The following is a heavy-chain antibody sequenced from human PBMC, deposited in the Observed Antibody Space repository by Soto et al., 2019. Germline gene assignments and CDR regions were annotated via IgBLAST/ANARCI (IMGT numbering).Heavy chain of an antibody. CDR1: GGSISSSSYY. J-gene: IGHJ5*02. CDR3: ARESNDFWSGFNNDGFDP. V-gene: IGHV4-39*02. D-gene: IGHD3-3*01. Sequence: SETLSLTCTVSGGSISSSSYYWGWIRQPPGKGLEWIGSIYYSGYTYYNPSLKSRVTISVDTSKNQFSLKLSSVTAADTAVYYCARESNDFWSGFNNDGFDPWGQGTLVTVSS. CDR2: IYYSGYT.